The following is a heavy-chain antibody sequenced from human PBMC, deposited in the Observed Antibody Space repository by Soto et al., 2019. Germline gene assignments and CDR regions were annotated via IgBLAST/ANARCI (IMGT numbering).Heavy chain of an antibody. J-gene: IGHJ4*02. CDR3: ARQSYDSSDYFDY. Sequence: QVQLQESGPGLVKPSETLSLTCTVSGDSITSSTYYWGWIRQPPGKGLEWIGSIYYGGSTYYNPSLNSRVTISVDTSRIHFSLKLISVTAADTAVYYCARQSYDSSDYFDYWGQGTLVTVSS. D-gene: IGHD3-22*01. CDR1: GDSITSSTYY. CDR2: IYYGGST. V-gene: IGHV4-39*01.